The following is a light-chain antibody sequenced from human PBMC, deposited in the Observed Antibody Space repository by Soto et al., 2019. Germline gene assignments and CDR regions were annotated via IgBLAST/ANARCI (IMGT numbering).Light chain of an antibody. CDR2: GAS. CDR3: QQYARSPIT. V-gene: IGKV3-20*01. CDR1: QPVDTY. J-gene: IGKJ5*01. Sequence: VLTQSPDTLSLSPGATAIISCRASQPVDTYLAWYQFKPGQRPRLLIYGASSGAFGIPDRFSGSGSGTNFTLTLHRLGPEDFAVYFCQQYARSPITFCQGTRLDLK.